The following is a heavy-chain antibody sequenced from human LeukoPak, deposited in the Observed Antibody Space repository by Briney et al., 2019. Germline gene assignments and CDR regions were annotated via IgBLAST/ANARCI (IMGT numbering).Heavy chain of an antibody. V-gene: IGHV3-20*04. D-gene: IGHD3-22*01. CDR2: INWNGGST. Sequence: GGSLRLSCAASGFTFDDYGMSWVRQAPGKGLEWVSGINWNGGSTGYADSVKGRFTISRDNAKNSLYLQMNSLRAEDTALYYCARVSGLGSYYDSSGYPDYWGQGNLVTLSS. CDR1: GFTFDDYG. J-gene: IGHJ4*02. CDR3: ARVSGLGSYYDSSGYPDY.